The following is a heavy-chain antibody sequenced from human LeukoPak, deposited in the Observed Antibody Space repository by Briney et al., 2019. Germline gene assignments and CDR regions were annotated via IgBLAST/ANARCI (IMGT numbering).Heavy chain of an antibody. J-gene: IGHJ4*02. V-gene: IGHV1-69*13. CDR3: ARDRSSGSNGIDY. D-gene: IGHD1-26*01. Sequence: SVKVSCKASGGTFSSYAISWVRQAPGQGLEWMGGIIPIFGTANYAQKFQGRVTITADESTSTAYMELSSLRSEDTAVYYCARDRSSGSNGIDYWGQGTWSPSPQ. CDR1: GGTFSSYA. CDR2: IIPIFGTA.